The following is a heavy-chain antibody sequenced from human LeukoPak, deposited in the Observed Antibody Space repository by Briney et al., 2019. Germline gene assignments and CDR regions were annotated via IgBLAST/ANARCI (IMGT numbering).Heavy chain of an antibody. CDR2: INPSGGST. V-gene: IGHV1-46*01. Sequence: ASVKVSCKASGYTFTSYYMHWVRQAPGQGLEWMGIINPSGGSTSYAQKFQDRVTMTRDTSTSTVYMELSSLRSEDTAVYYCARGGNYYDSSGYYMDYWGQGTLVTVSS. CDR3: ARGGNYYDSSGYYMDY. D-gene: IGHD3-22*01. J-gene: IGHJ4*02. CDR1: GYTFTSYY.